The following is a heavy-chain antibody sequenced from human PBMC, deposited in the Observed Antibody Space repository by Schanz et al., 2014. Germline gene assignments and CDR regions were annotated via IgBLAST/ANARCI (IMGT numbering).Heavy chain of an antibody. J-gene: IGHJ4*02. V-gene: IGHV3-33*01. CDR1: GFTFSSYG. D-gene: IGHD2-21*01. Sequence: QVQLVESGGGVVQFGRSMRLSCVASGFTFSSYGMHWVRQAPGKGLEWVAVIWYDENNKYYADSVKGRFTMSRDNSKNTLSLQMNSLRADDTAVYYCARANCRRKINFDYWGRGTLVTVSS. CDR3: ARANCRRKINFDY. CDR2: IWYDENNK.